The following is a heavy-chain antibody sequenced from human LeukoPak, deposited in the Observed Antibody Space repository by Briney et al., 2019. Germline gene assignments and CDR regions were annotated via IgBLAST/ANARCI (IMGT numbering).Heavy chain of an antibody. J-gene: IGHJ6*03. Sequence: GGSLRLSCAASGFTFNTYGMSWVRQAPGKGLEWVSGISGSGGATYYADSVKGRFTMSRDSAKNTLYLQMNSLRAEDTAVYYCAKQGRDWLRDYYYYMDVWGKGTTVT. D-gene: IGHD3-9*01. CDR1: GFTFNTYG. CDR2: ISGSGGAT. V-gene: IGHV3-23*01. CDR3: AKQGRDWLRDYYYYMDV.